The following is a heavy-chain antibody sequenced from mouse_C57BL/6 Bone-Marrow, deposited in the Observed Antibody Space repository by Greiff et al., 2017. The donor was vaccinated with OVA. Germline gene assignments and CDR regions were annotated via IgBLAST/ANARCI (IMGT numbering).Heavy chain of an antibody. CDR1: GFTFSSYA. J-gene: IGHJ3*01. CDR2: ISDGGSYT. Sequence: EVKLQESGGGLVKPGGSLKLSCAASGFTFSSYAMSWVRQTPEKRLEWVATISDGGSYTYYPDNVKGRFTISRDNAKNNLYLQMSHLKSEDTAMYYCARGSGYEFAYWGQGTLVTVSA. D-gene: IGHD3-2*02. CDR3: ARGSGYEFAY. V-gene: IGHV5-4*03.